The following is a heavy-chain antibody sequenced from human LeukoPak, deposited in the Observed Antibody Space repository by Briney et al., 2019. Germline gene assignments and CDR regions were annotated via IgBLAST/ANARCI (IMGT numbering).Heavy chain of an antibody. Sequence: PGGSLRLSCTASGFTFSTYPMYWVRQAPGKGLGWVSAITGNGDATYYADSMKGRFTLSRDNSKDTLYLQMNSLRAEDTAVYYCARDLRGSGSSSDSNWFDPWGQGTLVTVSS. CDR1: GFTFSTYP. V-gene: IGHV3-23*01. J-gene: IGHJ5*02. CDR2: ITGNGDAT. CDR3: ARDLRGSGSSSDSNWFDP. D-gene: IGHD3-10*01.